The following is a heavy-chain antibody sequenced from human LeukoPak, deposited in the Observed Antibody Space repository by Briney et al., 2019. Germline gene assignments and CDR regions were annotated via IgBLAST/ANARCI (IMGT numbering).Heavy chain of an antibody. J-gene: IGHJ4*02. V-gene: IGHV3-33*01. D-gene: IGHD3-22*01. CDR2: ISSDGSIK. Sequence: GGSLRLSCAVSGFTLSDYGIHWVRQAPGKGLEWVTIISSDGSIKYADSVKGRFTVSRDSSKNTVYLQMNSLRAEDTAVYYCARDETYYYDSSGYLDSWGQGTLVTVSS. CDR3: ARDETYYYDSSGYLDS. CDR1: GFTLSDYG.